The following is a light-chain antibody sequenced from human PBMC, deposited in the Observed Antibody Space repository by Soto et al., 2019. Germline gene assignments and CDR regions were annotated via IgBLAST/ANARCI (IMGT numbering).Light chain of an antibody. V-gene: IGKV3-11*01. J-gene: IGKJ5*01. Sequence: EIVLTQSPGTLSLSPGERATLSCRASQSVGTYLAWYQQKPGQSPRLLMFDVSNRATGIPARFSGSGSGTDFTLTISSLKPEDFGVYYCQHRSIWPVSFGQGTRLEI. CDR1: QSVGTY. CDR3: QHRSIWPVS. CDR2: DVS.